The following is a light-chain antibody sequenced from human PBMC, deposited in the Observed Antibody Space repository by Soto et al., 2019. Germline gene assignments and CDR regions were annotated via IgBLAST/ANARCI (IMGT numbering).Light chain of an antibody. Sequence: EIVLTQSPGTLSLSPGESATLSCRASQRVASSHIAWYRQKPGQAPWLLIYGASNRATGIPDRFSGSGSGTDFTLTISSLQPEDFATYYCLQDYNYPRTFGQGTKLEIK. CDR3: LQDYNYPRT. V-gene: IGKV3-20*01. CDR1: QRVASSH. J-gene: IGKJ2*02. CDR2: GAS.